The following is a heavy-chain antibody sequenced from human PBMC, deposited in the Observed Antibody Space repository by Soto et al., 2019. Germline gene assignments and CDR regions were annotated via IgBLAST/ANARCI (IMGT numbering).Heavy chain of an antibody. D-gene: IGHD3-3*01. V-gene: IGHV3-33*01. Sequence: GGSLRLSCAASGFTFSSYGMHWVRQAPGKGLEWVAVIWYDGSNKYYADSVKGRFTISRDNSKNTLYLQMNSLRAEDTAVYYCARVWRFLEWLPRIYYYYYMDVWGKGTTVTVSS. CDR3: ARVWRFLEWLPRIYYYYYMDV. CDR1: GFTFSSYG. CDR2: IWYDGSNK. J-gene: IGHJ6*03.